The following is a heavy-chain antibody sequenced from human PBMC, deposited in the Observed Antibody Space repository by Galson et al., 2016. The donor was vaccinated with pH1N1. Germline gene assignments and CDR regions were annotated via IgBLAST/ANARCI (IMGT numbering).Heavy chain of an antibody. J-gene: IGHJ4*02. CDR2: ISWNSGSK. Sequence: SLRLSCAASGFTFDDYAMHWVRQAPGKGLEWVSNISWNSGSKGYADSVKGRFTISRDKARNSLYLQMNSLSAEDTALYYCSKDRDYYGSGPTDYWGQGTLVTVSS. V-gene: IGHV3-9*01. CDR1: GFTFDDYA. CDR3: SKDRDYYGSGPTDY. D-gene: IGHD3-10*01.